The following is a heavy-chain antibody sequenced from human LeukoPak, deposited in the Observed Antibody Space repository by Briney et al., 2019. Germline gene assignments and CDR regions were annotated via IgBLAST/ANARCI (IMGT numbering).Heavy chain of an antibody. J-gene: IGHJ4*02. CDR2: IYPGDSDT. V-gene: IGHV5-51*01. D-gene: IGHD6-19*01. CDR1: GYSFTSYW. Sequence: GESLKISCKGSGYSFTSYWIGWVRQMPGKGLEWMGIIYPGDSDTRYSPSFQGQVTISADKSISTAYLQWSSLKASDTAMYYCARSLYRYSSGWYYFDYWGQGTLVTASS. CDR3: ARSLYRYSSGWYYFDY.